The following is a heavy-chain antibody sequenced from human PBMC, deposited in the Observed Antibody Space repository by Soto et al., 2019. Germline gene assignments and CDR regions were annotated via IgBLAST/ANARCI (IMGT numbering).Heavy chain of an antibody. CDR1: GVTISTYY. D-gene: IGHD5-12*01. CDR3: VREAYIGYGHAIDH. CDR2: NYHSGTT. Sequence: SETLSLTCAVSGVTISTYYWGWIRQPPGKGLEWIGYNYHSGTTNYNPSLKSRVTISVDTSKNQFSLRLTSVTAADTAIYYCVREAYIGYGHAIDHCGQGTRVTVSS. V-gene: IGHV4-59*01. J-gene: IGHJ4*02.